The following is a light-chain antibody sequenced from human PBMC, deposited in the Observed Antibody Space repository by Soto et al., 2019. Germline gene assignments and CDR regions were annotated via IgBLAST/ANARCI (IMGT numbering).Light chain of an antibody. CDR1: QSVSSNY. CDR2: GAS. CDR3: QQYGSSPPT. J-gene: IGKJ1*01. V-gene: IGKV3-20*01. Sequence: EIVLTQSPATLSLSPGERATLSCRASQSVSSNYLAWYQRKPGQAPRLLIYGASCRATDIPYRFSGSGSGTDFTLTITRLEPEDFAVYYCQQYGSSPPTFGQGTKVEIK.